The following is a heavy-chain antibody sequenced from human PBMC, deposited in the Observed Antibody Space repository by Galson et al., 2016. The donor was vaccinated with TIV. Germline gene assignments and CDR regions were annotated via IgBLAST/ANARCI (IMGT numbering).Heavy chain of an antibody. CDR2: IHFTGRT. V-gene: IGHV4-31*03. CDR1: GVSISSGFSY. CDR3: ARETYGDYDNYDAFDF. J-gene: IGHJ3*01. Sequence: TLSLTCSVSGVSISSGFSYWNWVRQSPGQGLEWTGYIHFTGRTYYNPSFQSRVSISIDTSKSQFSLNLRSVTAADTAVYFCARETYGDYDNYDAFDFWGRGTMVTVSS. D-gene: IGHD4-17*01.